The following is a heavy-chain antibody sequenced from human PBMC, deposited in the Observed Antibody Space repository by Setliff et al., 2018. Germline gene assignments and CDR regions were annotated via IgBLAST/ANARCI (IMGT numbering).Heavy chain of an antibody. CDR1: GYSISSGYY. D-gene: IGHD1-26*01. CDR3: GRPLVGVTTGFEN. J-gene: IGHJ4*02. Sequence: PSETLSLTCAVSGYSISSGYYWGWTRQPPGKGLEWIGSIDHSGSTHYNPSLKSRVTISVDTAKNQFSLKLRSVTAADTAVYYCGRPLVGVTTGFENWGQGTLVTVSS. CDR2: IDHSGST. V-gene: IGHV4-38-2*01.